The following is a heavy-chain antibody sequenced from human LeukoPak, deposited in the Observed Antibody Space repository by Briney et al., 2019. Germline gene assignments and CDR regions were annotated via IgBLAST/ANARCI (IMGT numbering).Heavy chain of an antibody. J-gene: IGHJ4*02. CDR3: ARIHLFLDRGLIRGVDS. CDR2: ISYDGSNK. D-gene: IGHD3-10*01. V-gene: IGHV3-30-3*01. CDR1: GFTFSSYA. Sequence: GGSLRLSCAASGFTFSSYAMHWVRQAPGKGLEWVAVISYDGSNKYYADSVKGRFTISRDNSKNTLYLQMDSLTVEDTAVYYCARIHLFLDRGLIRGVDSWGQGTLVSVSS.